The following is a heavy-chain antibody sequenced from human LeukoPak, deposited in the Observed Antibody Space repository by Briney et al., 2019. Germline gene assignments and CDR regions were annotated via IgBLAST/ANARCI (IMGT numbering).Heavy chain of an antibody. CDR2: IYYSGST. CDR1: GGSIDSSSYY. J-gene: IGHJ4*02. D-gene: IGHD4/OR15-4a*01. V-gene: IGHV4-39*01. Sequence: SETLSLTCTVSGGSIDSSSYYWGWLREPPGKGLEWIGSIYYSGSTYYNPSLKSRVTISVDTSKNQFSLKLSSVTAADTAVYYCSSSDYVYYFDYWGQGTLVTVSS. CDR3: SSSDYVYYFDY.